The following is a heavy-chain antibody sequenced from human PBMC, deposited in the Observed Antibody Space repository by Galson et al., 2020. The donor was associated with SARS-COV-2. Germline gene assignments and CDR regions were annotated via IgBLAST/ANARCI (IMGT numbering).Heavy chain of an antibody. Sequence: SETLSLTCTVSGGSISSGDYYWSWIRQPPGKGLEWIGYIYYSGSTYYNPSLKSRVTISVDTSKNQFSLKLSSVTAADTAVYYCARDRYYYYGSGSYAYYGMDVWGQGTTVTVSS. D-gene: IGHD3-10*01. J-gene: IGHJ6*02. V-gene: IGHV4-30-4*01. CDR1: GGSISSGDYY. CDR2: IYYSGST. CDR3: ARDRYYYYGSGSYAYYGMDV.